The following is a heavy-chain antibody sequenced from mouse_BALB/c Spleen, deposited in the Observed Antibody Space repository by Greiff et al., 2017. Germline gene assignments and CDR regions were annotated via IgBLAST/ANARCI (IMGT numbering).Heavy chain of an antibody. CDR2: LHPSDSET. V-gene: IGHV1-61*01. D-gene: IGHD1-2*01. CDR1: GYSFTSYW. Sequence: VQLQQPGAELVRPGASVKLSCKASGYSFTSYWMNWVKQRPGQGLEWIGMLHPSDSETRLNQKFKDKATLTVDKSSSTAYMQLSSPTSEDSAVYYCARSGLRPYYFDYWGQGTTRTVSS. J-gene: IGHJ2*01. CDR3: ARSGLRPYYFDY.